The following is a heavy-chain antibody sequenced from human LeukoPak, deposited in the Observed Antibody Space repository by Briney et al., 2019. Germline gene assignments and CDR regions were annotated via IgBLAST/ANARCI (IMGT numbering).Heavy chain of an antibody. D-gene: IGHD1-26*01. J-gene: IGHJ5*02. CDR1: GFTFSNYW. Sequence: TGGSLRLSCAASGFTFSNYWMSWVRQAPEKGLEWVANIKEDGSVKYYVDSVKGRFTISRDNAKNSLYLHMNSLRDEDRAVYYCARGSGWLDPWGQGTLVTVFS. CDR2: IKEDGSVK. CDR3: ARGSGWLDP. V-gene: IGHV3-7*05.